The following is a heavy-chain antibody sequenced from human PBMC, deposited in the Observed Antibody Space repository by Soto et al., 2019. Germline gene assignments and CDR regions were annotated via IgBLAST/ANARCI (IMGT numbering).Heavy chain of an antibody. J-gene: IGHJ4*02. V-gene: IGHV4-34*04. D-gene: IGHD3-10*02. CDR1: GGSFSGYY. CDR2: INHSGST. Sequence: SETLSLTCAVYGGSFSGYYWSWIRQPPGKGLEWIGEINHSGSTNHNPALKSRATISLDPSKNQISLKQSAVNTAHTDVYYCARGQLFGDVLKFFDYWGQGTLVTVSS. CDR3: ARGQLFGDVLKFFDY.